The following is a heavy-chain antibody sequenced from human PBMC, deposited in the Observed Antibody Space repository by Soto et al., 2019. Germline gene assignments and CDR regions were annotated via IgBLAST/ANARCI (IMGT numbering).Heavy chain of an antibody. CDR2: IYSGGST. CDR1: GGFVNSDTHS. J-gene: IGHJ6*02. D-gene: IGHD2-2*01. Sequence: SETLSLTCTVSGGFVNSDTHSWSWIRQTPGKRLEWIGFIYSGGSTKNPSLRSRVTMSVDTSKNQFSLKLRSVIVADTAVYHCARFVRSCSATTCSTRADVWRQRITVTVSS. CDR3: ARFVRSCSATTCSTRADV. V-gene: IGHV4-61*01.